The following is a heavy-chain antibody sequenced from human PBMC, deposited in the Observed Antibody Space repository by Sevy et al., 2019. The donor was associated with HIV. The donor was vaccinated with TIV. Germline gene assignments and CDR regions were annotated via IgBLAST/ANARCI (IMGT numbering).Heavy chain of an antibody. V-gene: IGHV3-21*01. J-gene: IGHJ6*02. CDR3: ARDDIVVLPAAISRYYYYNGMDV. CDR1: GFTFSSYS. CDR2: ISSSSSYI. D-gene: IGHD2-2*02. Sequence: GGSLRLSCAASGFTFSSYSMNWVRQAPGKGLEWVSSISSSSSYIYYADSVKGRFTISRDNAKNSLYLQMNSLRAEDTAVYYCARDDIVVLPAAISRYYYYNGMDVWGQGTTVTVSS.